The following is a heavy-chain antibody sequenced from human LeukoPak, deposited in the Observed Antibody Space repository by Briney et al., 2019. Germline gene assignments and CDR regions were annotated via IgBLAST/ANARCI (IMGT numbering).Heavy chain of an antibody. V-gene: IGHV4-38-2*02. CDR3: VDLPGY. CDR2: MYHSGST. Sequence: SETLSLTCSVSGYSTSSYRYWGWIRQPPGKGLEWIGSMYHSGSTYKNPSLTSRVTISVDTSKNQFSLRLSSVTAADTAVYYCVDLPGYWGQGTLVTVSS. J-gene: IGHJ4*02. CDR1: GYSTSSYRY. D-gene: IGHD5/OR15-5a*01.